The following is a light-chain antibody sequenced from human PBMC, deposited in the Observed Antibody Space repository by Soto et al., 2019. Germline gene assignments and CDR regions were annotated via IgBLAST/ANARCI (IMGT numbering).Light chain of an antibody. CDR2: GVS. CDR3: SSFAGSNNPVV. Sequence: QSVLTQPPSASGSPGQSVTISCTGTSGDVGGYNYVSWYQQHPGKAPKLMIYGVSKRPSGVPDRFSGSKSGNTASLTVSGLQAEDEADYYCSSFAGSNNPVVFGGGTQLTVL. CDR1: SGDVGGYNY. V-gene: IGLV2-8*01. J-gene: IGLJ2*01.